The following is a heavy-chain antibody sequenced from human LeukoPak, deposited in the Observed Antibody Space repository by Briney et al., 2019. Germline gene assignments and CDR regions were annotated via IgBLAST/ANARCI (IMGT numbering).Heavy chain of an antibody. Sequence: PGGSLRLSWAPSGFTLRRYAMEWVGQPPGKGREWVSRIINSGGSTYYVPSVKRRFTISRHNSKNVLYLQINSLRAEDTAVYYCAPYRLSIIDSWGQGTLVTVSS. CDR2: IINSGGST. J-gene: IGHJ4*02. CDR1: GFTLRRYA. V-gene: IGHV3-23*01. CDR3: APYRLSIIDS. D-gene: IGHD5-12*01.